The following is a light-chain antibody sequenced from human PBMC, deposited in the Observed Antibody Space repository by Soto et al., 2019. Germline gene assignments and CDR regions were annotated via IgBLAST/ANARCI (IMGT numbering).Light chain of an antibody. Sequence: ESVLTQSPGTLSLSPGERATLSCRASQRLNTNFLAWYQQKPGQTPRLLIYAASTRDTDIPDRFIGSGYGTDFALTITRLEPEDFAVYYCQQYNASPLTFGPGTKLDVK. V-gene: IGKV3-20*01. CDR1: QRLNTNF. CDR2: AAS. CDR3: QQYNASPLT. J-gene: IGKJ3*01.